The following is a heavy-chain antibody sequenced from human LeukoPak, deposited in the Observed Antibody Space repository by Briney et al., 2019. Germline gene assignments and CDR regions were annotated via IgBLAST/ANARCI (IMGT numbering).Heavy chain of an antibody. CDR2: IYYSGST. Sequence: SETLSLTCTVSGASINNSSYYWGWIRQPPGRGLEWIGTIYYSGSTYYSPSLPSRVTISVDTSKNQFSLKLSSVTAADTAVYYCARATGITISTPFFDYWGQGTLVTVSS. J-gene: IGHJ4*02. CDR1: GASINNSSYY. D-gene: IGHD3-9*01. CDR3: ARATGITISTPFFDY. V-gene: IGHV4-39*07.